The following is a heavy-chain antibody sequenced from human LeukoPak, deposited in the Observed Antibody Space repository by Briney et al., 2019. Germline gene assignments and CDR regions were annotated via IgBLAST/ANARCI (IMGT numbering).Heavy chain of an antibody. CDR1: GFTFTNYW. V-gene: IGHV3-7*03. J-gene: IGHJ5*02. Sequence: GGSLRLSCAVSGFTFTNYWMSWVRQAPGKGLEWVANIKQDGSERYYVDSVKGRFTISRDNAKNSLYLQMNSLRAEDTALYYCAKDIAAAGPPRSSWFDPWGQGTLVTVSS. CDR3: AKDIAAAGPPRSSWFDP. D-gene: IGHD6-13*01. CDR2: IKQDGSER.